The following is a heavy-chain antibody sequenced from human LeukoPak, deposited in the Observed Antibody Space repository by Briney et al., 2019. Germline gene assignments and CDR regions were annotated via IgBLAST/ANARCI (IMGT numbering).Heavy chain of an antibody. CDR1: GVSISSGDHY. CDR2: IYYSGSA. J-gene: IGHJ4*02. V-gene: IGHV4-30-4*01. Sequence: PSQTLSLTCTVSGVSISSGDHYWSWIRQPPGKGLEWIGYIYYSGSAYYNPSLKSRVTISVDTSKNQFSLKLSSVTAADTAVYYCARDPSGYFNYWGQGTLATVSS. CDR3: ARDPSGYFNY. D-gene: IGHD3-22*01.